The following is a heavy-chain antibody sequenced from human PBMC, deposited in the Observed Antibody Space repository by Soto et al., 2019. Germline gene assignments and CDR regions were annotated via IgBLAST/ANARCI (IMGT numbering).Heavy chain of an antibody. CDR1: GASISSGDYY. CDR3: ARAPYDSSGTPQNWFDP. J-gene: IGHJ5*02. CDR2: IYYSGST. D-gene: IGHD3-22*01. V-gene: IGHV4-61*08. Sequence: SETLSLTCNVSGASISSGDYYWSWIRQPPGKGLEWIGYIYYSGSTNYNPSLKSRVTISVDTSKNQFSLKLSSVTAADTAVYYCARAPYDSSGTPQNWFDPWGQGTLVTVSS.